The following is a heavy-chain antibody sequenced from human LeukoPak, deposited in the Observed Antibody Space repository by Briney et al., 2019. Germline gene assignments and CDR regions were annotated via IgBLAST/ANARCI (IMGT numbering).Heavy chain of an antibody. CDR2: INPDGTST. CDR3: ARWDCSGGNCNSGSRFIDY. V-gene: IGHV3-74*01. D-gene: IGHD2-15*01. J-gene: IGHJ4*02. CDR1: GFTFSSYW. Sequence: GGSLRLSCAASGFTFSSYWMHWVRQAPGKGLVWVSRINPDGTSTTYAGSVKGRFTISRDNAKNTLYLQMDSLRAEDTAVYYCARWDCSGGNCNSGSRFIDYWGQGTLVTVSS.